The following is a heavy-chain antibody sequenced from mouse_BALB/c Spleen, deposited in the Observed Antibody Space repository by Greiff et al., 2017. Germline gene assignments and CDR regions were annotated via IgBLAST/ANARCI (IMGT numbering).Heavy chain of an antibody. D-gene: IGHD1-2*01. Sequence: EVQRVESGGGLVQPGGSLKLSCAASGFTFSSYGMSWVRQTPDKRLELVATINSNGGSTYYPDSVKGRFTISRDNAKNTLYLQMSSLKSEDTAMYYCAKLRPWYFDVWGAGTTVTVSS. J-gene: IGHJ1*01. CDR2: INSNGGST. CDR3: AKLRPWYFDV. V-gene: IGHV5-6-3*01. CDR1: GFTFSSYG.